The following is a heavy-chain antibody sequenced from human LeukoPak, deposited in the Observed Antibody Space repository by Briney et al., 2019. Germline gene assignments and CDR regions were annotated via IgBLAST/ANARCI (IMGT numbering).Heavy chain of an antibody. CDR1: GFTVSGNY. D-gene: IGHD1-26*01. CDR3: GPRGSYFAFDI. J-gene: IGHJ3*02. Sequence: GGSLRLSCAASGFTVSGNYMSWVRQAPGKGLEWVSVIYGGGSTYYADSVKGRFTISRDNSKNTLYLQMNSLRAEDTAVYYCGPRGSYFAFDIWGQGTMVTVSS. CDR2: IYGGGST. V-gene: IGHV3-53*01.